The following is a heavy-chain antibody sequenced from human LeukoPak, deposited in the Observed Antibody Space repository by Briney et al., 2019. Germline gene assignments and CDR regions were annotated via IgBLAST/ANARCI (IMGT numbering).Heavy chain of an antibody. J-gene: IGHJ4*02. CDR3: ASDEGNYFDY. CDR2: ISRNSTYI. CDR1: GFTFSSYI. Sequence: GGSLRLSCAASGFTFSSYIMNWVRQAPWKGLEWVASISRNSTYIHYADSVKGRFTISRDNARNSLFLQMNSLRAEDTAIYYCASDEGNYFDYWGQGTLVTVSS. V-gene: IGHV3-21*01.